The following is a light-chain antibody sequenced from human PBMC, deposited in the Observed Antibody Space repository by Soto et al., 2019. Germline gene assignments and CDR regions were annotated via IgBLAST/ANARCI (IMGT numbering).Light chain of an antibody. CDR1: SSDVGGYNY. J-gene: IGLJ1*01. CDR2: EVS. CDR3: TSYTRSSTLYV. V-gene: IGLV2-14*01. Sequence: QSALTQPASVSGSPGQSITISCTGTSSDVGGYNYVSWYQQRPGKAPKLMIYEVSNRPSGVSHRFSGSKSGNTASLTISGLQAEDEADYYCTSYTRSSTLYVFGTGTKVTVL.